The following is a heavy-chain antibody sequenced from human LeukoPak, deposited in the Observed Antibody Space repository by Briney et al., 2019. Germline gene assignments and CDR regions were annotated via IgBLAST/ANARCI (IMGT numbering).Heavy chain of an antibody. CDR1: GFTFSSYA. D-gene: IGHD3-10*01. V-gene: IGHV3-23*01. CDR2: IAGSGGRT. CDR3: AKDFYGSGINWFDP. Sequence: GGSLRLSCAASGFTFSSYAMSWVRQAPGKGLEWVSAIAGSGGRTFYANSVKGRFTISRDNSKSTLYLQMNSLRAEDTAVYYCAKDFYGSGINWFDPWGQGTLVTVSS. J-gene: IGHJ5*02.